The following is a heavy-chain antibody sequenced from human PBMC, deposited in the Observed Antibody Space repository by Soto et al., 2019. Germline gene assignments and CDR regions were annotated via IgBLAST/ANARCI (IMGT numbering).Heavy chain of an antibody. CDR2: IYYSGST. D-gene: IGHD5-12*01. CDR1: GGSISSGGYY. J-gene: IGHJ3*02. V-gene: IGHV4-31*03. Sequence: SETLSLTCTVSGGSISSGGYYWSWIRQHPGKGLEWIGYIYYSGSTYYNPSLKSRVTISVDTSKNQFSLKLSSVTAADTAVYYCASGSVATDAFDIWGQGTMVTVSS. CDR3: ASGSVATDAFDI.